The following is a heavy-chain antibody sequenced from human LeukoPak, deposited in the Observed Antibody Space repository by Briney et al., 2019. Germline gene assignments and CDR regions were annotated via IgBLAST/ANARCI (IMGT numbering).Heavy chain of an antibody. V-gene: IGHV5-51*01. Sequence: GESLKISCKGSGYSFTNYWIGWVRQMPGKGLEWMGIIYPGDSDTRYSPSFQGQVTMSADKSISTAYLQWSSLKAADTAMYYCARGDDSYYDSSGYYLDYWGQGTLVTVSS. D-gene: IGHD3-22*01. CDR3: ARGDDSYYDSSGYYLDY. CDR1: GYSFTNYW. J-gene: IGHJ4*02. CDR2: IYPGDSDT.